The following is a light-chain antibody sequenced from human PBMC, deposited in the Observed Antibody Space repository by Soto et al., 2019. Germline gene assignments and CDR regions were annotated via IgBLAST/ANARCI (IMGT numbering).Light chain of an antibody. CDR3: QQSHITQYS. V-gene: IGKV1-39*01. Sequence: DIQMTQSPSSLSASVEDRVTITCRASQSISSYLNWYQQKPGKAPKLLIYAASSLQSGVPSRFSGSGSGTDFTLTISSLQREDFATYYCQQSHITQYSFGQGTKVDIK. J-gene: IGKJ2*03. CDR2: AAS. CDR1: QSISSY.